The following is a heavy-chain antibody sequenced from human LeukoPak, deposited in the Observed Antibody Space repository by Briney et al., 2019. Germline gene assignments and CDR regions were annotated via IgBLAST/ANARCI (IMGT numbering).Heavy chain of an antibody. CDR3: ATSPRRALANWFDP. V-gene: IGHV4-59*01. D-gene: IGHD3-3*02. Sequence: SETLFLTGTCFGGSISSYYWSWIRQPPGKGLEWIGYIYYSGSTNYNPSLKSRVTISVDTSKNQFSLKLSSVTAADTAVYYCATSPRRALANWFDPWGQGTLVTVSS. CDR1: GGSISSYY. CDR2: IYYSGST. J-gene: IGHJ5*02.